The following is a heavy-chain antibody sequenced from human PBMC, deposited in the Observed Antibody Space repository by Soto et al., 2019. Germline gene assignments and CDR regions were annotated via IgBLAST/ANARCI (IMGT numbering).Heavy chain of an antibody. CDR2: ISFDGSTE. CDR3: ARSRHGSGSYTHFYYGLDV. J-gene: IGHJ6*02. Sequence: QVQLVESGGGVVQPGRSLRLSCAASGFTFISYAMPWVRQAPGKGLEWVAVISFDGSTEYYADSVKGRFTISRDNSKNTVYLQMNSLRSEDTAVYYCARSRHGSGSYTHFYYGLDVWGQGTTVTVSS. D-gene: IGHD3-10*01. V-gene: IGHV3-30-3*01. CDR1: GFTFISYA.